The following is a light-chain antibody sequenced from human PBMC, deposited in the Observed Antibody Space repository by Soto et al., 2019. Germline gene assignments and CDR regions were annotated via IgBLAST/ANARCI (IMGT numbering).Light chain of an antibody. J-gene: IGKJ4*01. V-gene: IGKV1-9*01. CDR3: QQLNSYPLT. Sequence: DIQLTQSPSFLSASVGDRVSITCRASQGITSFLAWYQQIPGKAPKLLIYTASTLQSGVPPRFSGSGSGTEFTLTISSLQPEEFGTYYCQQLNSYPLTFGGGTRVAIK. CDR1: QGITSF. CDR2: TAS.